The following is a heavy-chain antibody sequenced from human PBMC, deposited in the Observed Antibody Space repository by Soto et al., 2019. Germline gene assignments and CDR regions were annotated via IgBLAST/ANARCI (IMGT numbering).Heavy chain of an antibody. J-gene: IGHJ5*02. CDR3: ARQRIVVVPAAMVNWFDP. CDR1: GGSISSSSYY. D-gene: IGHD2-2*01. CDR2: IYYSGST. V-gene: IGHV4-39*01. Sequence: KPSETLSLTCTVSGGSISSSSYYWGWIRQPPGKGLEWIGSIYYSGSTYYNPSLKSRVTISVDTSKNQFSLKLSSVTAADTAVYYCARQRIVVVPAAMVNWFDPWGQGTLVTVSS.